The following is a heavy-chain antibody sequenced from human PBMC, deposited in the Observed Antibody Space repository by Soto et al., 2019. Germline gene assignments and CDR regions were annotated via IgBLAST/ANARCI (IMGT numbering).Heavy chain of an antibody. D-gene: IGHD3-22*01. V-gene: IGHV3-33*01. Sequence: QVQLVESGGGVVQPGRSLRLSCAASGFTFSSYGMHWVRQAPGKGLEWVAVIWYDGSNKYYADSVKGRFTLSRDNSKNTLYLQMNSLRAEDTAVYYCARDRAYYYDISGYYDYWGQGTLVTVSS. J-gene: IGHJ4*02. CDR2: IWYDGSNK. CDR3: ARDRAYYYDISGYYDY. CDR1: GFTFSSYG.